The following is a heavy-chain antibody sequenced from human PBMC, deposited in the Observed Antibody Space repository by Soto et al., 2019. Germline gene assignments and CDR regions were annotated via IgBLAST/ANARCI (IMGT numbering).Heavy chain of an antibody. Sequence: GSLRLSCAASGFTFSDYYMSWIRQAPGKGLEWIGSIYYSGSTYYNPSLKSRVTISVDTSKNQFSLKLSSVTAADTAVYYCARHGEWLDYFDYWGQGTLVTVSS. J-gene: IGHJ4*02. D-gene: IGHD6-19*01. CDR1: GFTFSDYY. CDR3: ARHGEWLDYFDY. CDR2: IYYSGST. V-gene: IGHV4-39*01.